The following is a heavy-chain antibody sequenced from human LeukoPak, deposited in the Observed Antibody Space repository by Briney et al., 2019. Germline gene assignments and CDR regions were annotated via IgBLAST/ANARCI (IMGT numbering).Heavy chain of an antibody. D-gene: IGHD5-12*01. CDR1: GFTFSSYA. V-gene: IGHV3-23*01. CDR2: ISGSGGST. J-gene: IGHJ4*02. CDR3: AKHRSDYWEFDS. Sequence: GGSLSLSCAASGFTFSSYAMSWVRQAPGKGLDWVSTISGSGGSTYYADSVKGRFTISRDNSKNTLYLQMNSLRAEDTAIYYCAKHRSDYWEFDSRGQGTPVTVSS.